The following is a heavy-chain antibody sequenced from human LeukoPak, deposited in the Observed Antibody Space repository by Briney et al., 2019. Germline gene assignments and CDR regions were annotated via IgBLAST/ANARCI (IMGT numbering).Heavy chain of an antibody. V-gene: IGHV3-48*03. CDR1: GFTFSSYE. CDR2: ISSSGSTI. J-gene: IGHJ4*02. D-gene: IGHD3-22*01. CDR3: AKSYYYDSSGYGFDY. Sequence: GGSLRLSCAASGFTFSSYEMNWVRQAPGKGLEWVSYISSSGSTIYYADSVKGRFTISRDNSKNTLYLQMNSLRAEDTAVYYCAKSYYYDSSGYGFDYWGQGTLVTVSS.